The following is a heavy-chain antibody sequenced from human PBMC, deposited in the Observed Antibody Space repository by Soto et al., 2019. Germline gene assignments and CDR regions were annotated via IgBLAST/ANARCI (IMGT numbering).Heavy chain of an antibody. V-gene: IGHV3-23*01. Sequence: EVQLLESGGGLVQPGGSLRLSCAASGFTFSSYARSWVPKAPGKGLEWVPAISGSGGSTYYADSVKGRFTISRDNSKNTLYLQMNSLRAEDTAVYYCAKAALTIFGVVTEYYFDYWGQGTLVTVSS. CDR3: AKAALTIFGVVTEYYFDY. J-gene: IGHJ4*02. CDR2: ISGSGGST. CDR1: GFTFSSYA. D-gene: IGHD3-3*01.